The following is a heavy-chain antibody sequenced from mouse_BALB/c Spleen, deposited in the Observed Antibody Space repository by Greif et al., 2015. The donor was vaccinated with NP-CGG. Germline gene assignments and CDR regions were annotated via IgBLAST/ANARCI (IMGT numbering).Heavy chain of an antibody. D-gene: IGHD2-10*02. V-gene: IGHV1-9*01. Sequence: VMLVESGAELMKPGASVKISCKATGYTFSSYWIEWVKQRPGHGLEWIGEILPGSGSTNYNEKFKGKATFTADTSSNTAYMQLSSLTSEDSAVYYCARLYGYYAMDYWGQGTSVTVSS. J-gene: IGHJ4*01. CDR1: GYTFSSYW. CDR2: ILPGSGST. CDR3: ARLYGYYAMDY.